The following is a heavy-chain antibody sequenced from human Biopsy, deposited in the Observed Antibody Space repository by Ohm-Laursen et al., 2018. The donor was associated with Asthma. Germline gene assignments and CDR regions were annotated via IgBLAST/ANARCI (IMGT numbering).Heavy chain of an antibody. CDR2: INTNNGHT. D-gene: IGHD3-9*01. Sequence: ASVKVSCNASGYTFINYAIHWVRQAPGQGLEWMGWINTNNGHTQYAQKFQGRVTMTTDTSTSTAYLELRSLRSDDTAVYYCARTYYDFLTGQVNDAFAMWGQGTMVTVSS. V-gene: IGHV1-3*04. CDR1: GYTFINYA. CDR3: ARTYYDFLTGQVNDAFAM. J-gene: IGHJ3*02.